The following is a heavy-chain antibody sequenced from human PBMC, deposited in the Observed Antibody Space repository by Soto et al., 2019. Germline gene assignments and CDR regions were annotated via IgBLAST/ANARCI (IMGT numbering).Heavy chain of an antibody. Sequence: PAETLSLTCTVSGGSIISSSYYWVCIRQAPGKGLEWIGSIYYSGSTYYNPSLKSRVTISVDTSKNQFSLKLSSVTAADTAVYYCARHLPPPHSSGYYYHYYYYGMDVWGQGTTVTVSS. CDR2: IYYSGST. V-gene: IGHV4-39*01. D-gene: IGHD3-22*01. CDR3: ARHLPPPHSSGYYYHYYYYGMDV. CDR1: GGSIISSSYY. J-gene: IGHJ6*02.